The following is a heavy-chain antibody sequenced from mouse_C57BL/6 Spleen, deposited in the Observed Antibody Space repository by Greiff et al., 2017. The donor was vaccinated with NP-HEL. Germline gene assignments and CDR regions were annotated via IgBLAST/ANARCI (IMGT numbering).Heavy chain of an antibody. CDR1: GYTFTDYE. CDR2: IDPETGGT. Sequence: VQLQQSGAELVRPGASVTLSCKASGYTFTDYEMHWVKQTPVHGLEWIGAIDPETGGTAYNQKFKGKAILTADKSSSTAYMELRSLTSEDSAVYYCTRPYYGNYGAVNDAMDYWGQGTSVTVSS. CDR3: TRPYYGNYGAVNDAMDY. V-gene: IGHV1-15*01. D-gene: IGHD2-10*01. J-gene: IGHJ4*01.